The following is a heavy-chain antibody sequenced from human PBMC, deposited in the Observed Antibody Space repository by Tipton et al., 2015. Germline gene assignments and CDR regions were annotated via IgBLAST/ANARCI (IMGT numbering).Heavy chain of an antibody. CDR2: IGGYNGKT. D-gene: IGHD4-11*01. Sequence: QSGPEVKKPGASVKISCEASGYNFTSFDIHWVRQATGQGLEWVGWIGGYNGKTDYGQKFRGRVTVTTDTITGTGYLELRGLRSDDTAVYFCARNTYNNSPFYFDYWGQGTLVTVSS. V-gene: IGHV1-18*01. CDR3: ARNTYNNSPFYFDY. CDR1: GYNFTSFD. J-gene: IGHJ4*02.